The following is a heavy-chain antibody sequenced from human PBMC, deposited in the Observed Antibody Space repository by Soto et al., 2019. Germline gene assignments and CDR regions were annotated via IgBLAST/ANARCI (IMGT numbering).Heavy chain of an antibody. CDR3: ARDRHSYCSGGSCAHRGLNYYYYGMDV. CDR1: GFTFSSYA. CDR2: ISYDGSNK. V-gene: IGHV3-30-3*01. D-gene: IGHD2-15*01. Sequence: PGGSLRLSCAASGFTFSSYAMHWVRQAPGKGLEWVAVISYDGSNKYYADSVKGRFTISRDNSKNTLYLQMNSLRAEDTAVYYCARDRHSYCSGGSCAHRGLNYYYYGMDVWGQGTTVTVS. J-gene: IGHJ6*02.